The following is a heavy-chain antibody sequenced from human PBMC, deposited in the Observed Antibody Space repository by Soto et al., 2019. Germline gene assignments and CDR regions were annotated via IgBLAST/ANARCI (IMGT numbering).Heavy chain of an antibody. Sequence: QVRLVQSGAEVKKPGSSVKVSCMASGGTFSTYTITWVRQAPGQGLEWMGRIIPITGIANYAQKFQGRVTITADKSTSTAYMELSSLTSEDTAIYFCAGERRGIFSDSWGQGTQVTVSS. CDR2: IIPITGIA. CDR1: GGTFSTYT. V-gene: IGHV1-69*08. D-gene: IGHD3-9*01. J-gene: IGHJ5*01. CDR3: AGERRGIFSDS.